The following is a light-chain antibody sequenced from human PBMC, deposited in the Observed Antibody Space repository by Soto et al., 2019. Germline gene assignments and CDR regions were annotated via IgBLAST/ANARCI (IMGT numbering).Light chain of an antibody. Sequence: EIVLTQSPGTLSLSPGERATLSCRASQSVSSSYLAWYQQKPGQAPRLLIYGASSRATGIPDRFSGSGSGTDFTLTISRPEPEDFAVYYCQQYGSSPMYTFGQGTKLELK. CDR2: GAS. CDR3: QQYGSSPMYT. J-gene: IGKJ2*01. V-gene: IGKV3-20*01. CDR1: QSVSSSY.